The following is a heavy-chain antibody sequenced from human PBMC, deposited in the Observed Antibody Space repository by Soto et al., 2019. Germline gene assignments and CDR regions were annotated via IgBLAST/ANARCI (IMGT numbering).Heavy chain of an antibody. V-gene: IGHV1-69*12. D-gene: IGHD2-8*02. CDR2: IIPLFRAS. Sequence: QVELEQSGPEVKKPGSSVKVSCKASRGTFSSYGFTWVRQAPGQGLEWMGGIIPLFRASDYAPNFQGRVTVTADQSTAPLYMELSSLRSDDTAIYYCARDRGRGYCSGGLCYDYYYGLDVWGQGTTVTVSS. CDR3: ARDRGRGYCSGGLCYDYYYGLDV. J-gene: IGHJ6*02. CDR1: RGTFSSYG.